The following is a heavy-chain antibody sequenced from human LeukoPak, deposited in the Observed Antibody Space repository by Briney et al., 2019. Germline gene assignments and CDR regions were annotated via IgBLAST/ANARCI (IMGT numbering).Heavy chain of an antibody. V-gene: IGHV4-39*01. J-gene: IGHJ4*02. CDR3: SRLYSSSPGVSYFDN. CDR2: IYYSGST. CDR1: GSSISSSSYY. Sequence: SETLSLTCTVSGSSISSSSYYWGWIRQPPGKGLEWIGSIYYSGSTYYNPSLKSRVTISVDTYKNQFSLKLSSVTAADTALYSSSRLYSSSPGVSYFDNWGQGNLVTVSS. D-gene: IGHD6-6*01.